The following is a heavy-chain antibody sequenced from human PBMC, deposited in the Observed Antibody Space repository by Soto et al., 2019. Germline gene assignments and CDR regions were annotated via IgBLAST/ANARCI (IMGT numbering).Heavy chain of an antibody. J-gene: IGHJ6*02. CDR3: ASDVSHYGMDV. CDR1: GFTFSDYY. Sequence: GGSLRLSCAASGFTFSDYYISWIRQAPGKGLEWVSYISSSGSTIYYADSVKGRFTISRDNAKNSLYLQMNSLRAEDTAVYYCASDVSHYGMDVWGQGTTVTVSS. CDR2: ISSSGSTI. V-gene: IGHV3-11*01.